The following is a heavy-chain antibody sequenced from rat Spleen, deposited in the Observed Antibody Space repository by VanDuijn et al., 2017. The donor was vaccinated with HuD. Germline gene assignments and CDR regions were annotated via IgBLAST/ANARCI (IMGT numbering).Heavy chain of an antibody. CDR2: ISTGGGNT. J-gene: IGHJ2*01. CDR3: ARRHYGYTDYFDY. D-gene: IGHD1-9*01. V-gene: IGHV5S13*01. CDR1: GFTSSDYD. Sequence: EVQLVESGGGLVQPGRSLKLSCAASGFTSSDYDMTWVRQAPTKGLEWVASISTGGGNTYYRDSVKGRFTVSRDNAKNTQYLQMDSRRSEDTATYYCARRHYGYTDYFDYWGQGVMVTVSS.